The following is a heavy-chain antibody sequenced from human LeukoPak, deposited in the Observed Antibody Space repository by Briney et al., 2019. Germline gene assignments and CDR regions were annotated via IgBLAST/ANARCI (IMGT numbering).Heavy chain of an antibody. Sequence: SETLSLTCAVYSGSFSGYYWSWIRQPPGKGLEWIGEINHSGSTNYNPSLKSRVTISVDTSKNQFSLKLSSVTAADTAVYYCARVHYYYDSSGPIDYWGQGTLVTVSS. D-gene: IGHD3-22*01. V-gene: IGHV4-34*01. CDR1: SGSFSGYY. CDR2: INHSGST. J-gene: IGHJ4*02. CDR3: ARVHYYYDSSGPIDY.